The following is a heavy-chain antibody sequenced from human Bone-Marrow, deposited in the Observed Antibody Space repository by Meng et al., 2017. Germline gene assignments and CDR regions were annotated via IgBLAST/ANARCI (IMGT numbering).Heavy chain of an antibody. D-gene: IGHD3-10*01. CDR3: SRAHGSGRYYFEAFHV. J-gene: IGHJ3*01. CDR2: ISSSGSTI. Sequence: GGSLRLSCAASGFTFSSYEMNWVRQAPGKGLEWVSYISSSGSTIYYADSVKGRFTISSDNAKNYLYLQMNSLRAEDTALYYCSRAHGSGRYYFEAFHVWGQGTMVTVSS. V-gene: IGHV3-48*03. CDR1: GFTFSSYE.